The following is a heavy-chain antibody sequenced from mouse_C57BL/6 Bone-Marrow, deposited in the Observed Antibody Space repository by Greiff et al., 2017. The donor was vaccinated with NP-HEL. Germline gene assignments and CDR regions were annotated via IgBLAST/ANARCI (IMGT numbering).Heavy chain of an antibody. CDR3: ARGGYYYGSSYGWYCDV. CDR2: IRNKANGYTT. CDR1: GFTFTDYY. D-gene: IGHD1-1*01. J-gene: IGHJ1*03. V-gene: IGHV7-3*01. Sequence: EVEVVESGGGLVQPGGSLSLSCAASGFTFTDYYMSWVRQPPGKALEWLGFIRNKANGYTTEYSASVKGRFTIARDNSQRILYLQMNALRAEDSATYYCARGGYYYGSSYGWYCDVWGTGTTVTVSS.